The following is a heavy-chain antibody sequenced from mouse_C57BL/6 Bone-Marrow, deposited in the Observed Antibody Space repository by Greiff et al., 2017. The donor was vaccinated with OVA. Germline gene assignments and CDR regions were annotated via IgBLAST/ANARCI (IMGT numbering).Heavy chain of an antibody. CDR3: ARTHYYGSSGYAMDY. CDR2: IWTGGGT. Sequence: VKLVESGPSLVAPSQSLSITCTVSGFSLTSYAISWVRQPPGKGLEWLGVIWTGGGTNYNSALKSRLSISKDNSKSQVFLKMNSLQTDDTARYYCARTHYYGSSGYAMDYWGQGTSVTVSS. CDR1: GFSLTSYA. J-gene: IGHJ4*01. V-gene: IGHV2-9-1*01. D-gene: IGHD1-1*01.